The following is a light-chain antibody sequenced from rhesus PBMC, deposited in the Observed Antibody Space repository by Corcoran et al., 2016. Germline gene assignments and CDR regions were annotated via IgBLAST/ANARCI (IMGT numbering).Light chain of an antibody. CDR3: QHGYGTPRT. CDR2: KAS. CDR1: ENVNNY. Sequence: DIQMTQSPSSLSASVGDRVTITCRASENVNNYLNWYQQKTGRAPKLLIYKASTLQSGIPSRFSGNGSVTDYHFTSSSLQPEDVATYYCQHGYGTPRTFGQGTKVEIK. V-gene: IGKV1-74*01. J-gene: IGKJ1*01.